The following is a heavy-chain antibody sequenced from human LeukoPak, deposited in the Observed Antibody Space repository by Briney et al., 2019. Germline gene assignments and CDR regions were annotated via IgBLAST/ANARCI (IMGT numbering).Heavy chain of an antibody. CDR1: GFSFRSFW. J-gene: IGHJ4*02. V-gene: IGHV3-7*04. CDR2: IKEDGSDK. Sequence: GSLRLSCAAPGFSFRSFWMSWVRQAPGKGLEWVASIKEDGSDKYYVESVKGRFTISRENARNSLYLQMNSLRAEDTAVYYCARVLWFGGIYYFDYWGQGTLVTVSS. D-gene: IGHD3-10*01. CDR3: ARVLWFGGIYYFDY.